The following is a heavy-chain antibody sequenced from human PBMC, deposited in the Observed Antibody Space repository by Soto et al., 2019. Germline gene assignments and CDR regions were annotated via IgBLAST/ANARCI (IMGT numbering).Heavy chain of an antibody. J-gene: IGHJ4*02. CDR3: ARGRDFWSASDY. D-gene: IGHD3-3*01. CDR2: IDAGNGDT. CDR1: GYTFSDCT. Sequence: QVQLVQSGAEEKKPGASVKVSCKASGYTFSDCTMHWVRQAPGQRLEWMGGIDAGNGDTKYSQKFQGRVTITSDTSANTAWMELRSLRFEDTAVYYCARGRDFWSASDYWGQGALVIVSS. V-gene: IGHV1-3*05.